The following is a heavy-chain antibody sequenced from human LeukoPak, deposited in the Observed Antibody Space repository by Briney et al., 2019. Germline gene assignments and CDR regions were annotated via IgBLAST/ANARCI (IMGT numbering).Heavy chain of an antibody. Sequence: GGSLRLSCAASGFTFSNYAMSWARQAPGKGLEWVSAISGSGGSTYYADSVKGRFTISRDNAKNSLYLQMNSLRAEDTAVYYCARSDIVVVPAALYYYYGMDVWGQGTTVTVSS. V-gene: IGHV3-23*01. D-gene: IGHD2-2*01. CDR3: ARSDIVVVPAALYYYYGMDV. CDR1: GFTFSNYA. J-gene: IGHJ6*02. CDR2: ISGSGGST.